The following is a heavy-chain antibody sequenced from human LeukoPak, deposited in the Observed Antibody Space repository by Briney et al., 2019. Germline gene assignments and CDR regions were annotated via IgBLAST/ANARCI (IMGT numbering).Heavy chain of an antibody. CDR2: IYYSGGT. CDR3: ARVKPPRYYFDY. J-gene: IGHJ4*02. CDR1: GGSISSHY. Sequence: SETLSLTCTVSGGSISSHYWSWIRQPPGKGLEWIGYIYYSGGTNYNPSLKSRVTISVDTSKNQFSLKLSSVTAADTAVYYCARVKPPRYYFDYWGQGTLVTVSS. V-gene: IGHV4-59*11.